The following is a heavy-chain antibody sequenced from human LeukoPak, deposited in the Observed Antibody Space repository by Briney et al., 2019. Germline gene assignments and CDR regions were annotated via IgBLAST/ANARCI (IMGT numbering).Heavy chain of an antibody. CDR1: GYTFTSYG. V-gene: IGHV1-18*01. D-gene: IGHD1-1*01. J-gene: IGHJ5*02. CDR2: ISAYNGNT. Sequence: ASVTVSCTASGYTFTSYGISWVRQAPGQGLEWMGWISAYNGNTNYAQKLQGRVTMTTDTSTSTAYMELRSLRPDDTAVYYCAREIQGSNGFDPWGQGTLVTVSS. CDR3: AREIQGSNGFDP.